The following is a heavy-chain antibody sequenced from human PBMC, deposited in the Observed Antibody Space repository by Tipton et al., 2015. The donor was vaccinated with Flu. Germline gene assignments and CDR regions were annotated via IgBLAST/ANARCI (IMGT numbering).Heavy chain of an antibody. Sequence: TLSLTCTVSGGSIRSSSYYWGWIRQPPGKGLEWIGEINHSGSTNYNPSLKSRVTISVDTSKNQFPLKLSSVTAADTAVYYCARGYCSGGSCSYWYFDLWGRGTLVTVSS. V-gene: IGHV4-39*06. D-gene: IGHD2-15*01. CDR1: GGSIRSSSYY. J-gene: IGHJ2*01. CDR2: INHSGST. CDR3: ARGYCSGGSCSYWYFDL.